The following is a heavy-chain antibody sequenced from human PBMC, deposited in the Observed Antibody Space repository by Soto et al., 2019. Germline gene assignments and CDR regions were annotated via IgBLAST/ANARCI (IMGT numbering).Heavy chain of an antibody. V-gene: IGHV1-69*02. CDR3: ATNSGYDSESPDY. Sequence: ASVKVSCKASGGTFSSYTISWVRQAPGQGLEWMGRIIPILGIANYAQKFQGRVTITADKSTSTAYMELSSLRSEDTAVYYCATNSGYDSESPDYWGQGTLVTVSS. CDR1: GGTFSSYT. CDR2: IIPILGIA. D-gene: IGHD5-12*01. J-gene: IGHJ4*02.